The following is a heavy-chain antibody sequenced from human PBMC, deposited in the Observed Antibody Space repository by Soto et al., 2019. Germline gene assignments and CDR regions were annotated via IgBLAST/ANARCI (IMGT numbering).Heavy chain of an antibody. CDR2: IYYSGST. J-gene: IGHJ4*02. CDR3: ARVKSSIAGHFDY. CDR1: GGSISSGGYY. V-gene: IGHV4-61*08. D-gene: IGHD6-6*01. Sequence: SETLSLTCTVSGGSISSGGYYWIWIRQPPGKGLEWIGYIYYSGSTNYNPSLKSRVTISVDTSKNQFSLKLSSVTAADTAVYYCARVKSSIAGHFDYWGQGTLVTVST.